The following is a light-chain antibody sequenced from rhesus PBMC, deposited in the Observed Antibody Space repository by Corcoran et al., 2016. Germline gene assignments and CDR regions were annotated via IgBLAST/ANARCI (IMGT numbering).Light chain of an antibody. J-gene: IGKJ4*01. V-gene: IGKV2-82*02. CDR2: LVS. CDR1: QSLVYSDGKTY. Sequence: DIVMTQTPLSLPVTLGEPASISCRSSQSLVYSDGKTYLYWFLQKPGQSPQLLMYLVSKRASGVPSKFSGSGSDTDFTLKISRVEAEDVGVYYCMQALRPPLTFGGGTKVEIK. CDR3: MQALRPPLT.